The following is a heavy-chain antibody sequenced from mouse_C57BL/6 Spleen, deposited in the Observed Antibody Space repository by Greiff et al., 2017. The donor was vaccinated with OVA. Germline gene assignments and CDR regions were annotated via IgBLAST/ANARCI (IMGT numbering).Heavy chain of an antibody. V-gene: IGHV1-50*01. CDR3: ARRGLTTVVAPYYFDY. Sequence: VQLQQPGAELVKPGASVKLSCKASGYTFTSYWMQWVKQRPGQGLEWIGEIDPSDSYTNYNQKFKGKATLTVDTSSSTAYMQLSSLTSEDSAVYYCARRGLTTVVAPYYFDYWGQGTTLTVSS. D-gene: IGHD1-1*01. J-gene: IGHJ2*01. CDR2: IDPSDSYT. CDR1: GYTFTSYW.